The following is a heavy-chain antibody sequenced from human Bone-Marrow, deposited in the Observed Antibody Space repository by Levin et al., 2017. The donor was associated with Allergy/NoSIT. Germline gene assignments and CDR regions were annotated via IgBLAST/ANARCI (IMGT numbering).Heavy chain of an antibody. Sequence: GGSLRLSCAASAFTFSNYRMHWVRQAPGKGLVWVSRIVSDESSTNHADSVKGRFTISRDNAKNTLYLQMNRLRAEDTAVYYCARDPGTNGHDWYFELWGRGTLVTVSS. J-gene: IGHJ2*01. CDR3: ARDPGTNGHDWYFEL. CDR1: AFTFSNYR. CDR2: IVSDESST. V-gene: IGHV3-74*01. D-gene: IGHD4/OR15-4a*01.